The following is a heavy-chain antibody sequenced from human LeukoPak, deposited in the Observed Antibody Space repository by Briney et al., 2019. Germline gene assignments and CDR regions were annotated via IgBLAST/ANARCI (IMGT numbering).Heavy chain of an antibody. Sequence: SETLSLTCSVSGDSISIYYWSWIRQPPGKGLEWIGYIDHTGSTNYNPSLNSRVTISRDTSKNHFSLRLSSVTAADTAVYYCARTSEGYCRSTRCWAYYYYMDVWGKGTTVTISS. D-gene: IGHD2-2*01. J-gene: IGHJ6*03. CDR1: GDSISIYY. V-gene: IGHV4-59*01. CDR3: ARTSEGYCRSTRCWAYYYYMDV. CDR2: IDHTGST.